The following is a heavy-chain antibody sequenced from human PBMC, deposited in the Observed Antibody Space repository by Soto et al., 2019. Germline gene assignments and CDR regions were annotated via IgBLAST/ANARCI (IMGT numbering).Heavy chain of an antibody. CDR1: GFTFSSYG. CDR3: AKDQGLSSSWYEYPYFDY. V-gene: IGHV3-30*18. D-gene: IGHD6-13*01. CDR2: ISYDGSNK. Sequence: GGSLRLSCAASGFTFSSYGMHWVRQAPGKGLEWVAVISYDGSNKYYADSVKGRFTISRDNSKNTLYLQMNSLRAEDTAVYYCAKDQGLSSSWYEYPYFDYWGQGTLVTVSS. J-gene: IGHJ4*02.